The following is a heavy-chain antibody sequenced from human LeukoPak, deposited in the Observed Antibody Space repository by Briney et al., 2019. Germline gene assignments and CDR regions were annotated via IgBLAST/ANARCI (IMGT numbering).Heavy chain of an antibody. J-gene: IGHJ4*02. CDR1: GFTFSSYA. D-gene: IGHD3-22*01. CDR2: ISGSGGST. CDR3: AEGRNYYDSSGPFDY. V-gene: IGHV3-23*01. Sequence: GGSLRLSCAASGFTFSSYAMSWVRQAPGKGLEWVSAISGSGGSTYYADSVKGRFTISRDNSKNTLYLQMNSLRAEDTAVYYCAEGRNYYDSSGPFDYWGQGTLVTVSS.